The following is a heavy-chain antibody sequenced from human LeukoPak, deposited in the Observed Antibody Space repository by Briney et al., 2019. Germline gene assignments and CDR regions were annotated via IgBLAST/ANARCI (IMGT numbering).Heavy chain of an antibody. J-gene: IGHJ4*02. CDR3: AKERDYDILTGYLEY. CDR2: ISGSGGST. Sequence: GGSLRLSCAASGFTFSSYSMNWVRQAPGKGLEWVSAISGSGGSTYYADSVKGRFTISRDNSKNTLYLQMNSLRAEDTAVYYCAKERDYDILTGYLEYWGQGTLVTVSS. D-gene: IGHD3-9*01. CDR1: GFTFSSYS. V-gene: IGHV3-23*01.